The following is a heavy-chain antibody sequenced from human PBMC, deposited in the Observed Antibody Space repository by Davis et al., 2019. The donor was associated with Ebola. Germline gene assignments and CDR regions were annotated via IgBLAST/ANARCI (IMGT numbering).Heavy chain of an antibody. CDR2: ISSNGGRT. J-gene: IGHJ4*02. D-gene: IGHD6-19*01. Sequence: GGSLRLSCSASGFTFSAHTMHWVRQAPGKGLEYVSAISSNGGRTYYADSVKGRFTISRDNSKNTLYLQMSSLRAEDTAVYYCVKGGGLGLNFDYWGQGTLVTVSS. V-gene: IGHV3-64D*08. CDR1: GFTFSAHT. CDR3: VKGGGLGLNFDY.